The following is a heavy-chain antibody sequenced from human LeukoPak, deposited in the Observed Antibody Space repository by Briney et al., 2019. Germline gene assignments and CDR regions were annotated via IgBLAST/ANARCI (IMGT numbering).Heavy chain of an antibody. CDR2: IKQDGSEK. CDR3: AKGGHMVAAEGMDV. J-gene: IGHJ6*04. D-gene: IGHD6-13*01. CDR1: GFTFSSYW. Sequence: PGGSLRLSCAASGFTFSSYWMSWVRQAPGKGLEWVANIKQDGSEKYYVDSVKGRFTISRDNAKNSLYLQMNSLRAEDMALYYCAKGGHMVAAEGMDVWGKGTTVTVSS. V-gene: IGHV3-7*03.